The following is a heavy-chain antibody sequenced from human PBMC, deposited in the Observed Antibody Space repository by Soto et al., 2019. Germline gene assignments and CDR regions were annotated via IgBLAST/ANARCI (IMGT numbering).Heavy chain of an antibody. J-gene: IGHJ3*02. Sequence: EVLLVESGGGLVQPGGSLRLSCAASGFTFSSYDMHWVRQATGKGLEWVSAIGTAGDTYYPGSVKGRFTISRENAKNSLYLQMNSLRAGDTAVYYCARVRGITGTTDRDDAFDIWGQGTMVTVSS. CDR1: GFTFSSYD. CDR2: IGTAGDT. CDR3: ARVRGITGTTDRDDAFDI. D-gene: IGHD1-7*01. V-gene: IGHV3-13*01.